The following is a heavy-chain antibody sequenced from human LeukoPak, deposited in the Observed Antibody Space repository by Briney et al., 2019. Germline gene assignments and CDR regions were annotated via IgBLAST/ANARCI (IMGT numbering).Heavy chain of an antibody. CDR3: ARRYYDFWSGPGGYYYYMDV. Sequence: WVRQPPGKGLEWIGSIYYSGSTYYNPSLKSRVTISVDTSKNQFSLKLSSVTAADTAVYYCARRYYDFWSGPGGYYYYMDVWGKGTTVTVSS. D-gene: IGHD3-3*01. V-gene: IGHV4-39*01. J-gene: IGHJ6*03. CDR2: IYYSGST.